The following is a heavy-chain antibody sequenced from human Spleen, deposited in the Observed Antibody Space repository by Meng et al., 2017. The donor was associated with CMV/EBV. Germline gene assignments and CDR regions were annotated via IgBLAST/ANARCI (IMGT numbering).Heavy chain of an antibody. D-gene: IGHD1-14*01. CDR3: VRKGKTGTTDY. J-gene: IGHJ4*02. CDR1: GFTFYNYR. Sequence: GESLKISCAASGFTFYNYRMSWVRQAPGKGLEWVASIKQDGSDKYYVDSVKGRFTISRDNAKNSLYLQMNSLRAEDTAVYYCVRKGKTGTTDYWGQGTLVTVSS. V-gene: IGHV3-7*01. CDR2: IKQDGSDK.